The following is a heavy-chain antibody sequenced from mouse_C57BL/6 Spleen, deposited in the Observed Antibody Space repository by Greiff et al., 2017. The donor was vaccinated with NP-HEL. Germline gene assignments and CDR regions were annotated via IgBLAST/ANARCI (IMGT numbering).Heavy chain of an antibody. CDR2: IDPEDGDT. CDR3: TYYGSSSWFAY. V-gene: IGHV14-1*01. CDR1: GFNIKDYY. D-gene: IGHD1-1*01. J-gene: IGHJ3*01. Sequence: EVRLQQSGAELVRPGASVKLSCTASGFNIKDYYMHWVKQRPEQGLEWIGRIDPEDGDTEYAPKFQGKATMTADTSSNTAYLQLSSLTSEDTAVYYCTYYGSSSWFAYWGQGTLVTVSA.